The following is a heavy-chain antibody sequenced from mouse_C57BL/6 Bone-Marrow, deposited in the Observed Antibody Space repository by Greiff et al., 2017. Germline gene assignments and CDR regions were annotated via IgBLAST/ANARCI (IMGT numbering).Heavy chain of an antibody. D-gene: IGHD1-1*01. J-gene: IGHJ1*03. CDR1: GYSFTGYY. CDR3: ARWIYGRYFDV. Sequence: EVQLQQSGPELVKPGASVKISCKASGYSFTGYYMNWVKQSPEKSLEWIGEINPSTGGTTYNQKFKAKATLTVDKSSSTAYMQLKSLTSEDSAVYYCARWIYGRYFDVWGTGTTVTVSS. CDR2: INPSTGGT. V-gene: IGHV1-42*01.